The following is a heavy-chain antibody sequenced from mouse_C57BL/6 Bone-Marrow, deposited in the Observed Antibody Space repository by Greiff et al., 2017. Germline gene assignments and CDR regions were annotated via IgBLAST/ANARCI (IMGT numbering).Heavy chain of an antibody. D-gene: IGHD2-12*01. J-gene: IGHJ3*01. CDR3: TTLYSLCAY. Sequence: VQLQQSGAELVRPGASVKLSCTASGFNIKDDYMHWVKQRPEQGLEWIGWIDPENGDTEYASKFQGKATITADTSSTTACLQLSSLTSEDTAVYYGTTLYSLCAYWDQGTLDTVSA. V-gene: IGHV14-4*01. CDR2: IDPENGDT. CDR1: GFNIKDDY.